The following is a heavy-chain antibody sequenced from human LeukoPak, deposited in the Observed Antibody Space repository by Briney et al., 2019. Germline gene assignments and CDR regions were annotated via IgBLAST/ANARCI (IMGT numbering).Heavy chain of an antibody. CDR2: FTGSGGTT. Sequence: GGSLRLSCGASGLRISSNAMSWVRQAPGKGLEWVSSFTGSGGTTYYADSVKGRFTISRDNSKNTLYLQMNSLRADDTAVYYSAAGGGNTFDPWGQGTLVTVSS. CDR1: GLRISSNA. J-gene: IGHJ5*02. V-gene: IGHV3-23*01. CDR3: AAGGGNTFDP. D-gene: IGHD1/OR15-1a*01.